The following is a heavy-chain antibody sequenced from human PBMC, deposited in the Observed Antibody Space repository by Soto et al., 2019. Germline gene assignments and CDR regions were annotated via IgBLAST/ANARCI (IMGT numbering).Heavy chain of an antibody. CDR2: IYHSGST. Sequence: QVQLQESGPGLVKPSGTLSLTCAVSGGSISSSNWWSWVRQPPGKGLQWIGEIYHSGSTNYIPSLKSRVTISVYKSRNQFSLKLSSVTAADTAGYYCASRWGEGRVDYWGQGTLVTVSS. V-gene: IGHV4-4*02. CDR3: ASRWGEGRVDY. D-gene: IGHD3-10*01. CDR1: GGSISSSNW. J-gene: IGHJ4*02.